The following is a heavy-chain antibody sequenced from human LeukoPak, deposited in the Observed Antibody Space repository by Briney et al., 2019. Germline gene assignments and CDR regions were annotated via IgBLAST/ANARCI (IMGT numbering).Heavy chain of an antibody. V-gene: IGHV2-5*01. CDR3: VHFTYSEYRYFDY. J-gene: IGHJ4*02. CDR2: IYCNDDK. Sequence: SGPTLVKPTQTLTLTCTFPGFSLSTRGVGVGWIRQPPGKALDGLALIYCNDDKHYGPSLMGRLTISKDTSKNQVFLTMTNMDPVDTAIYYCVHFTYSEYRYFDYWGQGTLVTVSS. CDR1: GFSLSTRGVG. D-gene: IGHD4-11*01.